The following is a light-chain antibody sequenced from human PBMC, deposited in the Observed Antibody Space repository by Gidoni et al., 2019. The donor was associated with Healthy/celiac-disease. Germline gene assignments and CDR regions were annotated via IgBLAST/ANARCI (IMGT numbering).Light chain of an antibody. CDR3: QQYDNLPIT. CDR1: QDISNY. V-gene: IGKV1-33*01. CDR2: DAS. Sequence: DIQMTQSPSSLSASVGDRVTITCQASQDISNYFNWYQQKPGKAPKLLIYDASNLETGVPSRFSGSGSGTDFTFSISSLQPEDMATYYCQQYDNLPITFGQGTRLEIK. J-gene: IGKJ5*01.